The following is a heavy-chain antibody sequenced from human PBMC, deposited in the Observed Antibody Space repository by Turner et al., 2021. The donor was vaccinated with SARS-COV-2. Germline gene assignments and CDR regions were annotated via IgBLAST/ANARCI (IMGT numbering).Heavy chain of an antibody. CDR1: GGSISRYY. D-gene: IGHD5-18*01. CDR3: ARQVRGYSYAFSFDY. J-gene: IGHJ4*02. CDR2: FYYSGST. V-gene: IGHV4-59*04. Sequence: QVQLQESGPGLVKPSETLSLTCTVSGGSISRYYWSWIRQPPGKGLEWIGYFYYSGSTYYNPSLKSRVTISVDTSKNQFSLKLSSVTAADTAVYYCARQVRGYSYAFSFDYWGQGTLVTVSS.